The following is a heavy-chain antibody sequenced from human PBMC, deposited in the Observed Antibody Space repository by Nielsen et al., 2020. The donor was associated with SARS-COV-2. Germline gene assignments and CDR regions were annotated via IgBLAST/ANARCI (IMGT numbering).Heavy chain of an antibody. CDR1: GFTSSSYA. Sequence: GGSLRLSCAASGFTSSSYAMSWVRQAPGKGLEWVSAISGSGGSTYYADSVKGRFTISRDNSKNTLYLQMNSLRAEDTAVYYCAKAFMVRGVTHQDYYYYYGMDVWGQGTTVTVSS. CDR3: AKAFMVRGVTHQDYYYYYGMDV. J-gene: IGHJ6*02. D-gene: IGHD3-10*01. CDR2: ISGSGGST. V-gene: IGHV3-23*01.